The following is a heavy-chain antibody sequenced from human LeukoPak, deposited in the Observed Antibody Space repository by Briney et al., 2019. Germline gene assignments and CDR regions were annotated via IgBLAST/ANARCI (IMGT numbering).Heavy chain of an antibody. J-gene: IGHJ4*02. CDR1: GFTFSSYA. CDR3: ARVQGGWYYFDY. Sequence: GGSLRLSCGASGFTFSSYAMNWVRQAPGKGLEWVSFISSSCSSKYYADSVKGRFTISRDNAKNSLYLQMNSLRADDTAVYYCARVQGGWYYFDYWGQGTLVTVSS. V-gene: IGHV3-21*01. D-gene: IGHD2-15*01. CDR2: ISSSCSSK.